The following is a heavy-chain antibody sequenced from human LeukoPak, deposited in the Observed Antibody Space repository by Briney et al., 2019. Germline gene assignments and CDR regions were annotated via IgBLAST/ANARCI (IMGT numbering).Heavy chain of an antibody. V-gene: IGHV5-10-1*01. CDR1: GYSLTSYW. Sequence: GESLKISCKGSGYSLTSYWISWVRQMPGKGLEWMGRIDPSDSYTNYSPSFQGHVTISADKSISTAYLQWSSLKASDTAMYYCATGPSHTTDFDYWGQGTLVTVSS. D-gene: IGHD4-17*01. J-gene: IGHJ4*02. CDR3: ATGPSHTTDFDY. CDR2: IDPSDSYT.